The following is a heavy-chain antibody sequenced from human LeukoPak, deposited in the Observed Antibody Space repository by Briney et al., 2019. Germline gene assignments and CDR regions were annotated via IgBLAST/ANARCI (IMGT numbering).Heavy chain of an antibody. D-gene: IGHD2-15*01. CDR1: GFTFSSYG. Sequence: GGSLRLSCAASGFTFSSYGMHWVRQAPGKGLEWVAGISHDGSNKYYADSVKGRFTISRDNSKNTLYLQMNSLRAEDTAVYYCAKETGYCSGGSCYSGAFDIWGQGTVVTVSS. J-gene: IGHJ3*02. CDR2: ISHDGSNK. CDR3: AKETGYCSGGSCYSGAFDI. V-gene: IGHV3-30*18.